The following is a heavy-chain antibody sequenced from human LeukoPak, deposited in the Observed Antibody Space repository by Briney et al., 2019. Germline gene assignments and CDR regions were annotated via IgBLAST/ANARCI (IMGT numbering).Heavy chain of an antibody. CDR3: AKSRASSGVAPAGYDY. V-gene: IGHV3-23*01. CDR1: GFTFSSYS. Sequence: GGSLRLACAAAGFTFSSYSMTWVRQAPGQGLEWVSSISGSGGSTYHADSVKGRFTISRDISKNTLYLQMNSLRAEDTAAYYCAKSRASSGVAPAGYDYWGQGTLVTVSS. J-gene: IGHJ4*02. D-gene: IGHD6-13*01. CDR2: ISGSGGST.